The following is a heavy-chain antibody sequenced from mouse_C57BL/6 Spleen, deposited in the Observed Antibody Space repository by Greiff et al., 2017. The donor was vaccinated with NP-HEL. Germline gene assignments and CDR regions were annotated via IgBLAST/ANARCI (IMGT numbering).Heavy chain of an antibody. CDR2: IWSGGST. V-gene: IGHV2-2*01. CDR3: ARITTVVARYWYFDV. D-gene: IGHD1-1*01. CDR1: GFSLTSYG. J-gene: IGHJ1*03. Sequence: VQLQQSGPGLVQPSQSLSITCTVSGFSLTSYGVHWVRQSPGKGLEWLGVIWSGGSTDYNAAFISRLSISKDNSKSQVFFKMNSLQADDTAIYYWARITTVVARYWYFDVWGTGTTVTVSS.